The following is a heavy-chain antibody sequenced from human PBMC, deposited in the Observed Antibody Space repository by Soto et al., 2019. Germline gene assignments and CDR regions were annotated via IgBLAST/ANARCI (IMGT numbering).Heavy chain of an antibody. CDR2: ISAYNGNT. D-gene: IGHD5-18*01. V-gene: IGHV1-18*01. Sequence: QVPLVQSGAEVKKPGASVKVSCKASGYTFTSYGISWVRQAPGQGLEWMGWISAYNGNTNYAQKLQGRVTMTTDTSTSTAYMELRSLRSDDTAVYYCARVPRARAMGYYYYYYMDVWGKGTTVTVSS. CDR1: GYTFTSYG. J-gene: IGHJ6*03. CDR3: ARVPRARAMGYYYYYYMDV.